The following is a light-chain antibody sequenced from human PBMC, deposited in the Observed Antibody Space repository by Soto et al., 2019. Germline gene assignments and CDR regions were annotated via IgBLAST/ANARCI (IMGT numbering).Light chain of an antibody. V-gene: IGLV1-40*01. CDR2: GNS. CDR1: SSNIGAGYD. Sequence: QLVLTQPPSVSGAPGQRVTISCTGSSSNIGAGYDIHWYQQLPGAAPKLLISGNSNRPSGVPDRFSGSKSGTSASLAIAGLQAEDEADYGCQSYDTGLRGSVFGGGTKLTVL. J-gene: IGLJ2*01. CDR3: QSYDTGLRGSV.